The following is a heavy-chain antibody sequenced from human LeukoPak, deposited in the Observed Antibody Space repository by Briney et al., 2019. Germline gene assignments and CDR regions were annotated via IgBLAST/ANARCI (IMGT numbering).Heavy chain of an antibody. CDR3: ARAKSIITEVRGAVPGRFDF. CDR2: AYHNGRT. CDR1: GYSISSGYY. Sequence: PSETLSLTCAVSGYSISSGYYWGWIRQSPGQGLEWIGSAYHNGRTYYSPSLKSRVTISVDTSKNQVPLKLSSVTAADTAVYYCARAKSIITEVRGAVPGRFDFWGQGTLVTVSS. V-gene: IGHV4-38-2*01. J-gene: IGHJ4*02. D-gene: IGHD3-10*01.